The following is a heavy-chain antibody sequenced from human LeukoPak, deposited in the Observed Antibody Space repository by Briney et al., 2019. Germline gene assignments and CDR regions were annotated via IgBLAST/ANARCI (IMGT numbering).Heavy chain of an antibody. CDR1: GFTFSSYW. Sequence: PGGSLRLSCAASGFTFSSYWMTWVRQAPGKGLEWVAHIKQDGTEKYYVDSVKGRFTISGDNAKNSLYLQMNSVRAEDTAVYYCARERYNYGIDYWGQGTLVSVSS. J-gene: IGHJ4*02. CDR2: IKQDGTEK. V-gene: IGHV3-7*01. CDR3: ARERYNYGIDY. D-gene: IGHD5-18*01.